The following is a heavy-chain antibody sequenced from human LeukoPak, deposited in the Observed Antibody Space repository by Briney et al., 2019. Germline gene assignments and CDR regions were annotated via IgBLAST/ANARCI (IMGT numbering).Heavy chain of an antibody. D-gene: IGHD3-16*01. V-gene: IGHV4-39*01. CDR2: IYYSGST. J-gene: IGHJ6*03. CDR1: GGSISSSSYY. CDR3: ASPRFGTYYYLYMDV. Sequence: SETLSLTCTVSGGSISSSSYYWGWIRQPPGKGLEWIGSIYYSGSTYYNPSLKSRVTISVDTSKNQFSLKLSSVTAADTAMYYCASPRFGTYYYLYMDVWGKGTTVTVSS.